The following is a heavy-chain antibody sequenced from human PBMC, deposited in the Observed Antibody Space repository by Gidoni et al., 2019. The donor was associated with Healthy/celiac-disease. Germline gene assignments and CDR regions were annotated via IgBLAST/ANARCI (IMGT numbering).Heavy chain of an antibody. CDR3: AKGAGHIVATGPGDY. Sequence: EVQLLESGGGLVQPGGSLRLSCAASGFHFSSYAMSWVRQAPGKGLEWVSAIGGSGGSTYYADSVKGRFTISRDNSKNTLYLQMNSLRAEDTAVYYCAKGAGHIVATGPGDYWGQGTLVTVSS. CDR2: IGGSGGST. V-gene: IGHV3-23*01. J-gene: IGHJ4*02. CDR1: GFHFSSYA. D-gene: IGHD5-12*01.